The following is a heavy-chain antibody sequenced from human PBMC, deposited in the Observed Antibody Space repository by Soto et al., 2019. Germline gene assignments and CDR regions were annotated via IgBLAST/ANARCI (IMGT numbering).Heavy chain of an antibody. D-gene: IGHD2-8*01. CDR1: GGSISRYY. J-gene: IGHJ5*02. CDR2: AYYSGDT. V-gene: IGHV4-59*01. Sequence: ETLSLTCSVSGGSISRYYWSWIRQPPGKGLEWIGYAYYSGDTGYNPSLKSRVTMAVDTSKSQVSLKLSSVTAADTAVYYCARDRSTYGGGGTGEVKENWFDPWGQGALVTVSS. CDR3: ARDRSTYGGGGTGEVKENWFDP.